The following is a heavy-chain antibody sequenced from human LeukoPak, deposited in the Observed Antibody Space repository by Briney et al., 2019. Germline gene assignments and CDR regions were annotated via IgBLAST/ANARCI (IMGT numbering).Heavy chain of an antibody. V-gene: IGHV4-31*03. Sequence: SETLSLTCTVSGGSISSGGYYWSWVRQHPGTGLEWVGYIYYSGSTYYNPSLKSRVTISVDTSKNQFSLKLSSVTAADTAVYYCARGLSVHYDSSGYYLDDSYFDYWGQGTLVTVSS. CDR1: GGSISSGGYY. D-gene: IGHD3-22*01. CDR3: ARGLSVHYDSSGYYLDDSYFDY. J-gene: IGHJ4*02. CDR2: IYYSGST.